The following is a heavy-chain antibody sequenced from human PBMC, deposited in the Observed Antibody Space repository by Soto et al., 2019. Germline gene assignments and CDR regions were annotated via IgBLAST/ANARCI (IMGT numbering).Heavy chain of an antibody. CDR3: ARQPITGTTAPLNWFDP. Sequence: ASVKVSCKASGGTFSSDAVSWVRQAPGQGLEWMGGLIPILGTANYAQKFQGRVTITADESTSTAYMELSSLRSEDTAVYYCARQPITGTTAPLNWFDPWGQGTLVTVSS. D-gene: IGHD1-7*01. J-gene: IGHJ5*02. CDR2: LIPILGTA. CDR1: GGTFSSDA. V-gene: IGHV1-69*13.